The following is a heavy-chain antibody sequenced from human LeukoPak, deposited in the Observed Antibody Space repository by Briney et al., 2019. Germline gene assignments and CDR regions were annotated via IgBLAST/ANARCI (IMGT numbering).Heavy chain of an antibody. J-gene: IGHJ5*02. CDR2: IRYDGSNK. CDR1: GFTFSSYG. V-gene: IGHV3-30*02. D-gene: IGHD6-6*01. Sequence: GGSLRLSCAASGFTFSSYGMRWVRQAPGKGLEWVAFIRYDGSNKYYADSVKGRFTISRDNSKNTLYLQMNSLRAEDTAVYYCAPVEYSSSWWFDPWGQGTLVTVSS. CDR3: APVEYSSSWWFDP.